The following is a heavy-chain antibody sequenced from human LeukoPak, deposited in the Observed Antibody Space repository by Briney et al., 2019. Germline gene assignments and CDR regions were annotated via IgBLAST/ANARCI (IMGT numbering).Heavy chain of an antibody. Sequence: PGGSLRLSCAASGFTFSSYWMTWVRQAPGKGLEWVANIKQGGSEKYYVDSLKGRLTISRDNAKNSLYLQMNSLRAEDTAVYYCARGSSSSFHTIDYWGQGTLVTVSS. CDR3: ARGSSSSFHTIDY. D-gene: IGHD6-13*01. V-gene: IGHV3-7*01. CDR2: IKQGGSEK. J-gene: IGHJ4*02. CDR1: GFTFSSYW.